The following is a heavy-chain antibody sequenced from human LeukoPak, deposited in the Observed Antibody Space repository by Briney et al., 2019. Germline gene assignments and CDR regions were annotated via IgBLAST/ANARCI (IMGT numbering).Heavy chain of an antibody. J-gene: IGHJ4*02. V-gene: IGHV3-48*01. D-gene: IGHD3-22*01. CDR2: ISSSSSTI. CDR1: GFTFSSYS. Sequence: QPGGSLRLSCAASGFTFSSYSMNWVRQAPGKGLEWVSYISSSSSTIYYADSVKGRFTISRDNAKNSLYLQMNSLRAEDTAVYYCARGSRYYDSSGYSLFDYWGQGTLVTVSS. CDR3: ARGSRYYDSSGYSLFDY.